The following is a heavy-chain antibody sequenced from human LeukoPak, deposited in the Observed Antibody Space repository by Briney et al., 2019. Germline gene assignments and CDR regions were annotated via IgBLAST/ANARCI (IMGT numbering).Heavy chain of an antibody. CDR2: MSYSGIT. Sequence: SETLSLTCTVSGGSISSSSYYWGWIRQPPGKGLELIGSMSYSGITYYNPSLKTRVTISVDTPAHHFSLKPSSVTAADTAVYYCVRNYVVVPDAIKGTEGNWLDPSGQGTLVTVSS. CDR1: GGSISSSSYY. D-gene: IGHD2-2*02. CDR3: VRNYVVVPDAIKGTEGNWLDP. J-gene: IGHJ5*02. V-gene: IGHV4-39*02.